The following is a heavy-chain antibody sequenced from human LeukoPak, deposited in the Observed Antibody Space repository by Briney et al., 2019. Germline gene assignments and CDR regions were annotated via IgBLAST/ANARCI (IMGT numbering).Heavy chain of an antibody. CDR1: GFTFSSYG. J-gene: IGHJ6*02. Sequence: GGSLRLSCAASGFTFSSYGMHWVRQAPGKGLEWVAVISYDGSNKYYADSVKGRFTISRDNSKNTLYLQMNSLGAEDTAVYYCAKDGDVWDQGTTVTVSS. CDR3: AKDGDV. CDR2: ISYDGSNK. V-gene: IGHV3-30*18.